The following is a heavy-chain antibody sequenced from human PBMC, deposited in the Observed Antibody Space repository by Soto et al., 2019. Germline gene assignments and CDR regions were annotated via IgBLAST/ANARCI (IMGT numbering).Heavy chain of an antibody. CDR3: AKDLHDFASFFFYGMDV. V-gene: IGHV3-30*18. J-gene: IGHJ6*02. D-gene: IGHD2-21*02. CDR1: GFRFSSSG. Sequence: LSCAASGFRFSSSGMHWVRQAPGKGLEWVAVIIYDGSKKEYADSVKGRFTVSRDNSKDTVYLQMNNLRPEDTGVYYCAKDLHDFASFFFYGMDVWGQGTSVTVSS. CDR2: IIYDGSKK.